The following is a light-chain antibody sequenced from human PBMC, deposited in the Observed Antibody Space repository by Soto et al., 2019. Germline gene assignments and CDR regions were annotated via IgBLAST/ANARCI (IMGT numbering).Light chain of an antibody. J-gene: IGKJ1*01. Sequence: EIVMTQSPATLSVSPGEEAPSPSRASQSVGTNLPWYQQKPGQAPSLLIYGPSTRATGIPARFSGSGSGTEFTLTISSLQSEDFAVYYCQQYNNWPQTFGQGTKVEIK. V-gene: IGKV3-15*01. CDR1: QSVGTN. CDR3: QQYNNWPQT. CDR2: GPS.